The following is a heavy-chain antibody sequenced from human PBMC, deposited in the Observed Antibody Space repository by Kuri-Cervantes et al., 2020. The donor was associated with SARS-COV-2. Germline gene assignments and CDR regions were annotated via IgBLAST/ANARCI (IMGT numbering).Heavy chain of an antibody. CDR1: GGSVSSDSYY. Sequence: SETLSLTCTVSGGSVSSDSYYWSWIRQPPGKGLEWIGYFYYSGSTNYNPSLKSRVTISVDTSKNQFSLKLSSVTAADTAVYYCARILPSRYGKNFDYWGQGTLVTVSS. D-gene: IGHD2-2*01. V-gene: IGHV4-61*01. CDR2: FYYSGST. CDR3: ARILPSRYGKNFDY. J-gene: IGHJ4*02.